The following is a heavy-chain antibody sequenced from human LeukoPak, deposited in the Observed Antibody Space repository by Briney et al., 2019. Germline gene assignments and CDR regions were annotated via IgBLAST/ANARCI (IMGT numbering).Heavy chain of an antibody. CDR2: ISGSGDNT. J-gene: IGHJ4*02. CDR1: GFSFRSYA. D-gene: IGHD6-19*01. CDR3: SKRSGYTTGWFFDF. Sequence: GRSLKLSCAASGFSFRSYAMSWVRQAPGKGLEWVSSISGSGDNTYYAESVKGRFTISRDNSKNTLFLQMNSLRAEDTAVFYCSKRSGYTTGWFFDFWGQGTLVTVSS. V-gene: IGHV3-23*01.